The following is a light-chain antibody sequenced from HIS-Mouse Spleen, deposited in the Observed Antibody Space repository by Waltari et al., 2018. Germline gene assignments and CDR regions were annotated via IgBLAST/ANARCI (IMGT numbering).Light chain of an antibody. Sequence: NFMLTQPHSVSESPGKTVTISCTRRSGSIDSNYVQWYQQRPGSAPTTVIYEDNQRPSGVPDRFSGSIDSSSNSASLTISGLKTEDEADYYCQSYDSSNVVFGGGTKLTVL. CDR3: QSYDSSNVV. V-gene: IGLV6-57*04. CDR1: SGSIDSNY. CDR2: EDN. J-gene: IGLJ2*01.